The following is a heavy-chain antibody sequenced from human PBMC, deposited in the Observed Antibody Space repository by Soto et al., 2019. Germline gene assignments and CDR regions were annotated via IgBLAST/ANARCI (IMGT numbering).Heavy chain of an antibody. CDR1: GGTHNNYA. CDR3: TIWGEAVPYHGSGLDV. V-gene: IGHV1-69*06. J-gene: IGHJ6*02. D-gene: IGHD7-27*01. Sequence: QVQLLQSGSEVRKPGSSVKVSCKASGGTHNNYAFTWVRQARGQGLEWVGGIIPIFATVVYAQRFEGRVTISAYKSTSTAYIELTNLSFADTADYYVTIWGEAVPYHGSGLDVWGQRPAITVSS. CDR2: IIPIFATV.